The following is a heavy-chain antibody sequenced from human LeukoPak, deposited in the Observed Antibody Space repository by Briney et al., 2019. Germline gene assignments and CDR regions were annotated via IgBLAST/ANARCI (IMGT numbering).Heavy chain of an antibody. V-gene: IGHV3-23*01. CDR1: GFTFSSYA. CDR3: AKGIYYYDSICFDY. D-gene: IGHD3-22*01. CDR2: ISGSGGST. J-gene: IGHJ4*02. Sequence: GGSLRLSCAASGFTFSSYAMTWVRQAPGKGLEWVSAISGSGGSTYYADSVKGRFSISRDSSKNTVYLQMNSLGADDTAVYYCAKGIYYYDSICFDYWGQGTLVTVSS.